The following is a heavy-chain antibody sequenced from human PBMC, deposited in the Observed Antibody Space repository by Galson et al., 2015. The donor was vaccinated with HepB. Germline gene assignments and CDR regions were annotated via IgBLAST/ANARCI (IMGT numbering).Heavy chain of an antibody. CDR3: ARGDAAGVDY. J-gene: IGHJ4*02. CDR2: IYYSGST. CDR1: GGSISSYY. Sequence: QVQLQESGPGLVKPSETLSLTCTVSGGSISSYYWSWIRQPPGKGLEWIGYIYYSGSTNYNPSLKSRVTISVDTSKNQFSLKLSSVTAADTAVYYCARGDAAGVDYWGQGTLVTVSS. V-gene: IGHV4-59*01. D-gene: IGHD6-13*01.